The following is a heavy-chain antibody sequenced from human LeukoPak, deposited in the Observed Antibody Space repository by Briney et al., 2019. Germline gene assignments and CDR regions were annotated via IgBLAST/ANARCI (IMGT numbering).Heavy chain of an antibody. V-gene: IGHV4-4*07. CDR3: ARDPKTLYDYVWGSPGYMDV. D-gene: IGHD3-16*01. J-gene: IGHJ6*03. CDR2: IYTSGST. Sequence: SETLSLTCTVSGGSLSSYYWSWIRQPAGKGLEWIGRIYTSGSTNYNPSLKSRVTMSVDTSKNQFSLKLSSVTAADTAVYYCARDPKTLYDYVWGSPGYMDVWGKGTTVTVSS. CDR1: GGSLSSYY.